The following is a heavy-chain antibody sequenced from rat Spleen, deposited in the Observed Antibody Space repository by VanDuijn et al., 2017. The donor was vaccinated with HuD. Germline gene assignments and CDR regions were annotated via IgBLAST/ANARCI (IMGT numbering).Heavy chain of an antibody. CDR1: GFTFSNYD. D-gene: IGHD1-12*01. Sequence: EVQLVESGGGLVQPGRSLQLSCAASGFTFSNYDMAWVRPAPGKGLEWVASITHTGGSTYYPDSVKGRFTISRDNAKSTLYLQMNSLRSEDTATYYCTRVATYYGPFDYWGQGVMVTVSS. J-gene: IGHJ2*01. V-gene: IGHV5S23*01. CDR3: TRVATYYGPFDY. CDR2: ITHTGGST.